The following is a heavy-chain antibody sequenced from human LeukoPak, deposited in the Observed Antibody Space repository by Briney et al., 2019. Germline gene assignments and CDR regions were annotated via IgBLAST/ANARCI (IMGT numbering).Heavy chain of an antibody. V-gene: IGHV1-8*01. J-gene: IGHJ4*02. Sequence: ASVKASCKASGYTFTSYDINWVRQATGQGLEWMGWMNPNSGNTGHAQKFQGRVTMTRNTSISTAYMELSSLRSEDTAVYYCARVGYDPGDYWGQGTLVTVSS. D-gene: IGHD5-12*01. CDR2: MNPNSGNT. CDR1: GYTFTSYD. CDR3: ARVGYDPGDY.